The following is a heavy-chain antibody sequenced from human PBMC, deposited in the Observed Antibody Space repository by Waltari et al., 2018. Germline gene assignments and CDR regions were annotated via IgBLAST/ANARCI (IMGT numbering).Heavy chain of an antibody. Sequence: QVQLQESGPGLVKPSETLSLTYTVSGYSISSGYYWGWIRQPPGKGLEWIGSIYHSGSTYYNPSLKSRVTISVDTSKNQFSLKLSSVTAADTAVYYCARHVPMIVVVTLAFDIWGQGTMVTVSS. J-gene: IGHJ3*02. CDR1: GYSISSGYY. D-gene: IGHD3-22*01. CDR2: IYHSGST. CDR3: ARHVPMIVVVTLAFDI. V-gene: IGHV4-38-2*02.